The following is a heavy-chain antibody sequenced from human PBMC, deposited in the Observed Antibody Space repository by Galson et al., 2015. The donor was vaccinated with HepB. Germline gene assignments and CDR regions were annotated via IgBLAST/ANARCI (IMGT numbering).Heavy chain of an antibody. CDR3: ARDSGLDP. V-gene: IGHV3-48*02. Sequence: SLRLSCAASGFTFSIYSMNWLRQTPGMGLEWVSYITSSSTTYYADSVKGRFTISRDNSKNSLYLQMNSLRDDDTAVYYCARDSGLDPWGQGTLVTVSS. J-gene: IGHJ5*02. CDR2: ITSSSTT. CDR1: GFTFSIYS. D-gene: IGHD3-10*01.